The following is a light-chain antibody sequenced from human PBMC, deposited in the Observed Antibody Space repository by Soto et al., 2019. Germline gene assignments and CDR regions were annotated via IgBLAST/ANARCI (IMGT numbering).Light chain of an antibody. CDR1: QGISTW. Sequence: DIQMTQSPSSVSASVGDRVTITCRASQGISTWLAWYQQKPGKAPKILISAASNLQSGVPSRFSGSGSGTDFTITSSTLQPEYFATYYCQQSNSFPQTFGQGTKVEIK. CDR2: AAS. CDR3: QQSNSFPQT. V-gene: IGKV1-12*01. J-gene: IGKJ1*01.